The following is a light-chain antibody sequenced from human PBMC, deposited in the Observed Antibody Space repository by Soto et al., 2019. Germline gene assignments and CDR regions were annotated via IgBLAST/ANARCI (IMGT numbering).Light chain of an antibody. V-gene: IGLV2-14*01. J-gene: IGLJ1*01. Sequence: QSALTQPASVSGSPGQSITISCTGTSSDVGGYNYVSWYQQHPGKAPKLLIYDVSNRPSGASNRFSGSKSGNTASLTISGLQAEDEADYYCSSYAGSNNFDVFGTGTKVTVL. CDR3: SSYAGSNNFDV. CDR1: SSDVGGYNY. CDR2: DVS.